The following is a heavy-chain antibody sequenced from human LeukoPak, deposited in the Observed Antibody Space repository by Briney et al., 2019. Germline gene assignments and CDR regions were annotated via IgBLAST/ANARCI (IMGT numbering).Heavy chain of an antibody. V-gene: IGHV4-59*08. CDR1: GGSITSYH. D-gene: IGHD2-15*01. J-gene: IGHJ5*02. CDR2: IYHSGST. Sequence: PSETPSLTCTISGGSITSYHWSWIRQPPGKGLEWIGSIYHSGSTYYNPSLKSRVTISVDTSKNQFSLKLSSVTAADTAVYYCARQVPSGDIVVVVAANDNWFDPWGQGTLVTVSS. CDR3: ARQVPSGDIVVVVAANDNWFDP.